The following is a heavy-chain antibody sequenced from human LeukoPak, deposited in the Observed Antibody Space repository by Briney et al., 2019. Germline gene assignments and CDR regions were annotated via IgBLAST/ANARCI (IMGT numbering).Heavy chain of an antibody. CDR3: AKAGGRAAADTNVDY. V-gene: IGHV3-30*02. CDR2: IRYDGSNK. Sequence: PGGSLRLSCAASGFTFSSYGMHWVRQAPGKGLEWVAFIRYDGSNKYYADSVKGRFTISRDNSKNTLYLQMNSLRAEDTAVYYCAKAGGRAAADTNVDYWGQGTLVTVSS. CDR1: GFTFSSYG. D-gene: IGHD6-13*01. J-gene: IGHJ4*02.